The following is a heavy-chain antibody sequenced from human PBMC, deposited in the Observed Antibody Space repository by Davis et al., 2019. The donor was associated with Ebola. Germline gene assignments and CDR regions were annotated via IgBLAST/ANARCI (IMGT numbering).Heavy chain of an antibody. CDR2: INSEGSSI. CDR3: AVVGATVY. V-gene: IGHV3-74*01. J-gene: IGHJ4*02. D-gene: IGHD1-26*01. CDR1: GFTFSSYW. Sequence: HTGGSLRLSCAVSGFTFSSYWMHWVRHTPGKGLVWVARINSEGSSISYADPVKGRFTISRDNAKNSLYLQMNSLRAEDTAVYYCAVVGATVYWGQGTLVTVSS.